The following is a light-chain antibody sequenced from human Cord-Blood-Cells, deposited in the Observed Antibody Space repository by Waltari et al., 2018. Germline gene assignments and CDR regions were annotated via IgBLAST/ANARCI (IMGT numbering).Light chain of an antibody. CDR2: AAS. J-gene: IGKJ1*01. CDR1: QSISSY. Sequence: IQMTQSPSSLSASVGDRVTLTCRASQSISSYLNWYQQKPGKAPKLLIYAASSLQSRVPSRFSGSGSGTDFTLTISSLQPEDFATYYCQQSDSTPWTFGQGTKVEIK. CDR3: QQSDSTPWT. V-gene: IGKV1-39*01.